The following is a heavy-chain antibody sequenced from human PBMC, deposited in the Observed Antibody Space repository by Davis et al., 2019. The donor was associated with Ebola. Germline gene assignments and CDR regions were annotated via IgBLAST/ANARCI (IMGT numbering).Heavy chain of an antibody. CDR1: GYTFTSYY. J-gene: IGHJ4*02. CDR3: ARGYDSSHYYLGGTFHY. V-gene: IGHV1-46*01. D-gene: IGHD3-22*01. CDR2: INPSGGST. Sequence: ASVKVSCKASGYTFTSYYMHWVRQAPGQGLEWMGIINPSGGSTSYAQKFQGRVTMTRDTSTSTVYMELSSLRSEDTAVYYCARGYDSSHYYLGGTFHYWGQGTLVTVSS.